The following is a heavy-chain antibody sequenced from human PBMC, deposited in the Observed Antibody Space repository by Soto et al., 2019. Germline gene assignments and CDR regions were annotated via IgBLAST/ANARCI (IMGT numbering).Heavy chain of an antibody. D-gene: IGHD2-2*01. CDR3: ARARQYCSSSSCYLDP. J-gene: IGHJ5*02. V-gene: IGHV4-4*02. CDR2: IHHSGST. CDR1: GGSISSNNW. Sequence: XTLSLACAVSGGSISSNNWWNWVLQPPVKGLEWIGEIHHSGSTNYNPYLKSLVNISVDKSKNKFSLKLNSVTAAETAVYYCARARQYCSSSSCYLDPWGQGTLVTVSS.